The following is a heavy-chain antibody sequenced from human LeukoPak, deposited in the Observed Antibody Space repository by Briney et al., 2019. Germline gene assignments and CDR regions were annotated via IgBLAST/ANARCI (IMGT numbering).Heavy chain of an antibody. J-gene: IGHJ5*02. CDR3: ARGHVDTAPGFDP. Sequence: GASVKVSCKASGYTFTGYYMHWVRQAPGQGLEWMGWINPNSGGTNYAQKFQGRVTMTRDTSISTAYMELSRLRSDDTAVYYCARGHVDTAPGFDPWGQGTLVTVSS. CDR2: INPNSGGT. D-gene: IGHD5-18*01. V-gene: IGHV1-2*02. CDR1: GYTFTGYY.